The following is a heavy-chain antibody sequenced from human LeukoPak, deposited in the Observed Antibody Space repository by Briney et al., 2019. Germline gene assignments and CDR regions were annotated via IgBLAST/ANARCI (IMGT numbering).Heavy chain of an antibody. CDR1: GYTLTELS. J-gene: IGHJ4*02. Sequence: ASVKVSCKVSGYTLTELSMHWVRQAPGKGLEWMGGFDPEDGETIYAQKFQGRVTMTEDTSTDTAYMELSSLRSEDTAVYYCATDPYCSSTSCYNFDYWGQGTLVTVSS. CDR2: FDPEDGET. V-gene: IGHV1-24*01. D-gene: IGHD2-2*01. CDR3: ATDPYCSSTSCYNFDY.